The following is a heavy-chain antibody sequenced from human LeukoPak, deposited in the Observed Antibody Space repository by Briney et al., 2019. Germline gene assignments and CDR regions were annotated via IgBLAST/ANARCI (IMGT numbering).Heavy chain of an antibody. CDR1: GYTFTTYA. CDR2: INPNSGGT. CDR3: ARDRVVTNYYYYGMDV. Sequence: ASVKVSCKASGYTFTTYAMHWVRQAPGQGLEWMGWINPNSGGTNYAQKFQGRVTMTRDTSISTAYMELSRLRSDDTAVYYCARDRVVTNYYYYGMDVWGQGTTVTVSS. J-gene: IGHJ6*02. V-gene: IGHV1-2*02. D-gene: IGHD2-21*02.